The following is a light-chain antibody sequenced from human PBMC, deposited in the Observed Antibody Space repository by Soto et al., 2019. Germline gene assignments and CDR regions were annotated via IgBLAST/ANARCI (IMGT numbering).Light chain of an antibody. Sequence: DIQMTQSQSSLSVSVGDIVTITCLASQSISSWLAWYQQKPGKAPKLLIYDASSLESGVPSRFSGSGSGTDFNLTISRLQTEDFATYECQQLNNYIISFGPGTRVEIK. CDR3: QQLNNYIIS. CDR2: DAS. CDR1: QSISSW. J-gene: IGKJ5*01. V-gene: IGKV1-5*01.